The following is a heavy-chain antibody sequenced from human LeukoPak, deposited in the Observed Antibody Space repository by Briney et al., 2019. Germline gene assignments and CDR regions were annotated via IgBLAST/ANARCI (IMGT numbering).Heavy chain of an antibody. J-gene: IGHJ4*02. Sequence: SETLSLTCTVSGGSISSGDYYWSWIRQPPGKGLEWIGYIYYSGSTYYNPSLKSRVTISVDTSKNQFSLKLSSVTAADTAVYYCASRVDYGDYYFDYWGQGTLVTVSS. V-gene: IGHV4-30-4*08. CDR1: GGSISSGDYY. D-gene: IGHD4-17*01. CDR3: ASRVDYGDYYFDY. CDR2: IYYSGST.